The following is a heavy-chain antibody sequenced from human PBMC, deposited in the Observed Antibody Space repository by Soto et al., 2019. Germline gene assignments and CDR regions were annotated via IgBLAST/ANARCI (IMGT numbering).Heavy chain of an antibody. CDR3: AKFPYPRCSGGSCYSGTFYYGMDV. D-gene: IGHD2-15*01. Sequence: GGSLRLSCAASGFTFSSYAMSWVRQAPGKGLEWVSAISGSGGSTYYADSVKGRFTISRDNSKNTLYLQMNSLRAEDTAVYYCAKFPYPRCSGGSCYSGTFYYGMDVWGQGTTVTAP. J-gene: IGHJ6*02. CDR2: ISGSGGST. CDR1: GFTFSSYA. V-gene: IGHV3-23*01.